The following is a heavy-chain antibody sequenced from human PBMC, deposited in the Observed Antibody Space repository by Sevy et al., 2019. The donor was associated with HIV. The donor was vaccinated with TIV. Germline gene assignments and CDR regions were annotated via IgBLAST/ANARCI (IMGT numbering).Heavy chain of an antibody. Sequence: GGSLRLSCSASGFTFSSYAMHWVRQAPGKGLEYVSAISSNGGSTYYADSVKGRFTISRDNSKKTLYLQMSSLRAEETAVYYCVMGVVTGTPRDAFDIWGQGTMVTVS. CDR2: ISSNGGST. CDR3: VMGVVTGTPRDAFDI. J-gene: IGHJ3*02. D-gene: IGHD1-7*01. V-gene: IGHV3-64D*06. CDR1: GFTFSSYA.